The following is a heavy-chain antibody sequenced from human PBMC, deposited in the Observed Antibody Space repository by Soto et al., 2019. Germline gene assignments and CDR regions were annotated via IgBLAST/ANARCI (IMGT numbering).Heavy chain of an antibody. CDR3: ARVGPWVPCYYDSSPYTFEKWFDP. D-gene: IGHD3-22*01. J-gene: IGHJ5*02. CDR2: VYHAGSP. V-gene: IGHV4-4*02. CDR1: GGSISSSSW. Sequence: TLSLTCAVSGGSISSSSWWTWIRQSPGKGLEWIGEVYHAGSPNYNPSFQSRVTILADSSKNHFSLILNSVTAADTAVYYCARVGPWVPCYYDSSPYTFEKWFDPWCKGSMVTV.